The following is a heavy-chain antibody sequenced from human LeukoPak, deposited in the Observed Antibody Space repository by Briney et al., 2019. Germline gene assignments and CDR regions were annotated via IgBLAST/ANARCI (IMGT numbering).Heavy chain of an antibody. CDR2: IYPGDSDT. D-gene: IGHD1-26*01. V-gene: IGHV5-51*01. J-gene: IGHJ4*02. CDR3: ARLYRTTSPLDY. Sequence: GESLKISCKGSGYSFTIHWIAWVRQMPGKGLEWMGIIYPGDSDTRYSPSFQGQVTISADKSISTAYLQSSSLKASATAMYYCARLYRTTSPLDYWGQGALVTVSS. CDR1: GYSFTIHW.